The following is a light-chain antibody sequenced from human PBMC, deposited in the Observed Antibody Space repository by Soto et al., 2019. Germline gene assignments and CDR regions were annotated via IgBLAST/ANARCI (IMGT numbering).Light chain of an antibody. CDR1: QSVSSN. V-gene: IGKV3-15*01. J-gene: IGKJ2*01. CDR3: QQYNNWPVT. Sequence: EIVITQSPATLSVSPGERATLSCWASQSVSSNLAWYQQKPGQAPRLLIYGASTRATGIPARFSGSGSGTEFTLTISSLQSEDFAVYYCQQYNNWPVTFGQGTKVDIK. CDR2: GAS.